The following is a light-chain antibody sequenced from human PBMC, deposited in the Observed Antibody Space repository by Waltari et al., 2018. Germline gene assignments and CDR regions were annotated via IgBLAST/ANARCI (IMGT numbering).Light chain of an antibody. V-gene: IGKV1-9*01. CDR2: TAS. Sequence: IQLTQSPSSLSASVGDRVTITCRASQGISNYLAWYQQKSGKAPKLLLYTASTLQSGVPAGFSGRASGTDFSLNISSLQPEDFATYYCLQLNSYPPTFGGGTKVEIK. CDR1: QGISNY. CDR3: LQLNSYPPT. J-gene: IGKJ4*01.